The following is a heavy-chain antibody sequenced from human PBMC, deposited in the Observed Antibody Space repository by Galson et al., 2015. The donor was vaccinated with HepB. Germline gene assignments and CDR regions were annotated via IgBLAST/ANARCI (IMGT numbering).Heavy chain of an antibody. CDR3: AREGLAAANYYYYGMYV. V-gene: IGHV3-21*01. CDR2: ISSSSSYI. J-gene: IGHJ6*02. Sequence: SLRLSCAASGFTFSSYSMNWVRQAPGKGLEWVSSISSSSSYIYYADSVKGRFTISRDNAKNSLYLQMNSLRAEDTAVYYCAREGLAAANYYYYGMYVWGQGTTVTVSS. D-gene: IGHD6-13*01. CDR1: GFTFSSYS.